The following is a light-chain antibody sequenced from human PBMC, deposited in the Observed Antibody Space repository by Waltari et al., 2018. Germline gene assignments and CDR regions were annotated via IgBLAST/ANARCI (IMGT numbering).Light chain of an antibody. CDR3: QHRHEWPLN. CDR1: RRGRSY. J-gene: IGKJ4*01. V-gene: IGKV3-11*01. CDR2: DVS. Sequence: EILLTHSPVTLSVSPGERATLSCKASRRGRSYLAWYQQKPGQAPSLHLYDVSNRASGIPAGFSGSGSRTDFTLTNSNVEPEDCAVYYCQHRHEWPLNFGGGTKLEIK.